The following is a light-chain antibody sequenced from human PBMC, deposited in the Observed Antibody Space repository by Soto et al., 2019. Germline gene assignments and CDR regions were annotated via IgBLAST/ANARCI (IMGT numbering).Light chain of an antibody. CDR1: HDVTRR. V-gene: IGKV3-15*01. Sequence: EIVMTQSPVTLSLSPGDTATLSCRASHDVTRRLAWYQVKHGQAPRLLIYDASTRATGLPARFSGTGSGTEFTLTISSLQSEDFAVYHCQHYTNWPLTFGGGTKVEI. CDR2: DAS. J-gene: IGKJ4*01. CDR3: QHYTNWPLT.